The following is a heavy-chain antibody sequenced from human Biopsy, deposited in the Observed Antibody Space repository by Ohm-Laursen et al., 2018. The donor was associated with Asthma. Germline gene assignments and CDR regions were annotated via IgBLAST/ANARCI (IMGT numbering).Heavy chain of an antibody. D-gene: IGHD2-2*01. V-gene: IGHV1-69*13. Sequence: GASVKVSCKSPGGTFNTYVIHWVRQAPGQGLEWMGGINSVIGTTNYPQKFQDRVTITADDSTSTVYMELSSLRSEDTAVYYCARKAGSCISRTCYSLDFWGQGTLVTVSS. CDR1: GGTFNTYV. J-gene: IGHJ4*02. CDR2: INSVIGTT. CDR3: ARKAGSCISRTCYSLDF.